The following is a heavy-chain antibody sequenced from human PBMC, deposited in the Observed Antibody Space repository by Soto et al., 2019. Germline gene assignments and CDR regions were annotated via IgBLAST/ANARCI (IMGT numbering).Heavy chain of an antibody. CDR2: IYSNGGT. Sequence: SETLSLTCTVSGDSISSGGYYWSWLRQHPGRRLEWIGYIYSNGGTSYNPSLQSRVTISIDTSTKQFFLKLSSVTAADTAVYYCVRQGFGRLHGLVDVWGQGTTVTVSS. D-gene: IGHD3-10*01. CDR1: GDSISSGGYY. J-gene: IGHJ6*02. V-gene: IGHV4-61*08. CDR3: VRQGFGRLHGLVDV.